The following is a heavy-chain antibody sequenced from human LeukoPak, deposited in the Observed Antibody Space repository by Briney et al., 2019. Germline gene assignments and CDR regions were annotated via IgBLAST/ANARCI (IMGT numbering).Heavy chain of an antibody. D-gene: IGHD4-17*01. Sequence: SGTLSLTCAVSGGSISSSNWWSWVRQPPGKGLEWIGEIYHSGSTNYNPSLKSRVTISVDKSKNQFSLKLSSVAAADTAVYYCARGGDTRGPDAFDIWGQGTMVTVSS. V-gene: IGHV4-4*02. CDR3: ARGGDTRGPDAFDI. CDR1: GGSISSSNW. CDR2: IYHSGST. J-gene: IGHJ3*02.